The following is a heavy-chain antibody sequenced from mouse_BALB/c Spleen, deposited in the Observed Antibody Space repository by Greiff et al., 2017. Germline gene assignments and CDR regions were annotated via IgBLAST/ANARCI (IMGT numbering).Heavy chain of an antibody. CDR3: ARDIGY. Sequence: EVNVVESGGGLVQPGGSLRLSCATSGFTFTDYYMSWVRQPPGKALEWLGFIRNKANGYTTEYSASVKGRFTISRDNSQSILYLQMNTLRAEDSATYYCARDIGYWGQGTTLTVSS. CDR2: IRNKANGYTT. CDR1: GFTFTDYY. V-gene: IGHV7-3*02. J-gene: IGHJ2*01.